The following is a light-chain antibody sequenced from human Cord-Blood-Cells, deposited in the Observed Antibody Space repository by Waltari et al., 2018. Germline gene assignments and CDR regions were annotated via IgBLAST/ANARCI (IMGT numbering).Light chain of an antibody. CDR3: CSYASSSTYV. CDR2: EGS. CDR1: SSDVGSYNL. V-gene: IGLV2-23*01. Sequence: QSALTQPASVSGSPGQSITISCTGNSSDVGSYNLVSWYQQHPGPTPKLMIYEGSKRPSGVAHRFSGCESANTASLTISGLQAEGEADYYCCSYASSSTYVFGTGTKFTVL. J-gene: IGLJ1*01.